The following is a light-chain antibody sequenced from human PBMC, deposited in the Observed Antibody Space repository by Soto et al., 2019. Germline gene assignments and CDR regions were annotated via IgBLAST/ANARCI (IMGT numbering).Light chain of an antibody. CDR2: GAS. J-gene: IGKJ1*01. V-gene: IGKV3-15*01. CDR3: QQYDSYSSGP. CDR1: QSVSSN. Sequence: EVVMTQSPATLSVSPGERATLSCRASQSVSSNLAWYQQKPGQAPRLLIYGASTRAAGIPARFSGSGSGTDFTLTITSLQSGDFGVYYCQQYDSYSSGPFGQGTKV.